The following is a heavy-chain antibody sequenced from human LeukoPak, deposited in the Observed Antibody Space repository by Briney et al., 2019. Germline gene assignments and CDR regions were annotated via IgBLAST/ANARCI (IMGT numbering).Heavy chain of an antibody. J-gene: IGHJ4*02. CDR3: SKRGAGGPWNLDY. D-gene: IGHD2-8*02. CDR1: GFTFSSYG. CDR2: ISYDGSNK. Sequence: QPGSFLRLSCAASGFTFSSYGMHWVRQAPGKGLEWVAVISYDGSNKYYADSLKGRFTISKDNSKAALYLQMNSLRAEDTAVFYCSKRGAGGPWNLDYWGQGILVTVSS. V-gene: IGHV3-30*18.